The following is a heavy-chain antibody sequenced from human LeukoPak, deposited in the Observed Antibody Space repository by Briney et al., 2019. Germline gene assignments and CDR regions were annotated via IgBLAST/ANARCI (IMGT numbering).Heavy chain of an antibody. V-gene: IGHV4-38-2*02. J-gene: IGHJ4*02. Sequence: SETLSLTCTVSGYSISSGYYWGWIRQPPGKGLEWIGSIYHSGSTYYNPSLKSRVTISVDTSKNQFSLKLSSVTAADTAVYYCARWGRIAAAGKGLDYWGQGTLVTVSS. CDR2: IYHSGST. D-gene: IGHD6-13*01. CDR1: GYSISSGYY. CDR3: ARWGRIAAAGKGLDY.